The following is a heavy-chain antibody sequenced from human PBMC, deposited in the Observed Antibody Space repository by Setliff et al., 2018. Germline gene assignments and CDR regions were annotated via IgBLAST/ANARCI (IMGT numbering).Heavy chain of an antibody. V-gene: IGHV1-18*01. D-gene: IGHD2-8*01. CDR3: LRLVRYCTKIACQATSGDEV. CDR2: ISAYNGKT. Sequence: ASVKVSCKASGGTFNNYPISWVRQAPGQGLEWVGWISAYNGKTYSAQKFQDRVTLTTHTSTNTGYLELRGLRSDDTAVYYCLRLVRYCTKIACQATSGDEVWGLGTLVTVSS. CDR1: GGTFNNYP. J-gene: IGHJ4*02.